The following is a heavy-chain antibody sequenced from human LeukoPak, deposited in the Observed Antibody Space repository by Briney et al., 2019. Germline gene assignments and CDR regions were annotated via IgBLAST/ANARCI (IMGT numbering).Heavy chain of an antibody. CDR2: ISGVGDTT. CDR1: GFTFSTYA. CDR3: ARDRSSLNNPNWFDP. V-gene: IGHV3-23*01. Sequence: PGGSLRLSCAASGFTFSTYAMSWVRQAPGKGLEWVSLISGVGDTTYYADSVKGRFTISRDNAKNSLYLQMNSLRAEDTAVYYCARDRSSLNNPNWFDPWGQGTLVTVSS. D-gene: IGHD6-13*01. J-gene: IGHJ5*02.